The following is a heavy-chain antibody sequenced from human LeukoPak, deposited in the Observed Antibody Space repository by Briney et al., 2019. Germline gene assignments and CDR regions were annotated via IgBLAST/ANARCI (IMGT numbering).Heavy chain of an antibody. Sequence: EASVKVSCKASGYTFTSYGISWVRQAPGQGLEWMGWISAYNGNTNYAQKLQGRVTMTTDTSTSTAYMELRSLRSDDTAVYYCARGGYSSSWHPPVPFDYWGQGTLVTVSS. CDR3: ARGGYSSSWHPPVPFDY. CDR2: ISAYNGNT. J-gene: IGHJ4*02. D-gene: IGHD6-13*01. CDR1: GYTFTSYG. V-gene: IGHV1-18*01.